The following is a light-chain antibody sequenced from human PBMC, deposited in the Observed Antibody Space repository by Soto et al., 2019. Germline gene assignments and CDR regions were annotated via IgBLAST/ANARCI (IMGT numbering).Light chain of an antibody. CDR3: SSYTSSSTLNYV. CDR2: DVS. J-gene: IGLJ1*01. Sequence: QSVLTQPASVSGSPGQSITISCTGTGSDVGGYNYVSWYQQHPGKAPKLMIYDVSNRPSGVSNRFSGSKSGNTASLTISGLQAEDEADYYCSSYTSSSTLNYVFGTGTKATV. CDR1: GSDVGGYNY. V-gene: IGLV2-14*01.